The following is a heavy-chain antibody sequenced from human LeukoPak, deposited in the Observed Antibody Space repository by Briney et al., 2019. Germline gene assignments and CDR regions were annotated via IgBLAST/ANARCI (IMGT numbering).Heavy chain of an antibody. J-gene: IGHJ4*02. Sequence: SETLSLTCTVSGGSISSGGYYWSWIRQHPGKGLEWIGYVYYSGSTYYNPSLKSRVTISVDTSKNQFSLKLSSVTAADTAVYYCARKSGSYYLDYWGQGTLVTVSS. V-gene: IGHV4-31*03. CDR2: VYYSGST. CDR3: ARKSGSYYLDY. CDR1: GGSISSGGYY. D-gene: IGHD1-26*01.